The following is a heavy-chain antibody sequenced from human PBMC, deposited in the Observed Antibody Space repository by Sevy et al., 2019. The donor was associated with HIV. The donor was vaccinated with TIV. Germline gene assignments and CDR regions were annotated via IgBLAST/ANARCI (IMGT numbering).Heavy chain of an antibody. D-gene: IGHD6-13*01. V-gene: IGHV4-39*01. CDR1: GGSISSSSYY. J-gene: IGHJ6*02. Sequence: SETLSLTCTVSGGSISSSSYYWGWIRQPPGKGLEWIGSIYYSGSTYYNPSLKSRVTISVDTSKNQFSLKLSSVTAADTALYYCARYSSSSDRGYDYGMDVWGQGTTVTVSS. CDR2: IYYSGST. CDR3: ARYSSSSDRGYDYGMDV.